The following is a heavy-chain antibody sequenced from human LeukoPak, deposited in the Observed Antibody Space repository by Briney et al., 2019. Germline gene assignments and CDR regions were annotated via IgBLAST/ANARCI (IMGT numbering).Heavy chain of an antibody. V-gene: IGHV3-21*01. Sequence: GGSLRLSCAASGFTFSSYSMNWVRQAPGKGLEWVSSISSSSSYIYYAESLKGRFTMSRDNAKNSLYLQMNGLRAEDTALYYCARGGRYCSGGTCYGTFDIWGQGTTVTVSS. D-gene: IGHD2-15*01. CDR1: GFTFSSYS. CDR3: ARGGRYCSGGTCYGTFDI. J-gene: IGHJ3*02. CDR2: ISSSSSYI.